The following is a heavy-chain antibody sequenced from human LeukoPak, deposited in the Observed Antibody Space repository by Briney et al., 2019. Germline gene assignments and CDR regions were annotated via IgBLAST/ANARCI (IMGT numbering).Heavy chain of an antibody. CDR3: ARAGGEHIVVVPAAMTRVHYYYYMDV. V-gene: IGHV3-21*01. J-gene: IGHJ6*03. CDR2: ISSSSSYI. CDR1: GFTFSSYA. Sequence: GGSLRLSCAASGFTFSSYAMHWVRQAPGKGLEWVSSISSSSSYIYYADSVKGRFTISRDNAKNSLYLQVNSLRAEDTAVYYCARAGGEHIVVVPAAMTRVHYYYYMDVWGKGTTVTVSS. D-gene: IGHD2-2*01.